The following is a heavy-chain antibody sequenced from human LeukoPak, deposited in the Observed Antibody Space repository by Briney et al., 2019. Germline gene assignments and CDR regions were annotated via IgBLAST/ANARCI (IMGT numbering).Heavy chain of an antibody. CDR1: GGSISSYY. Sequence: PSETLSLTCTVSGGSISSYYWSWIRQPPGKGLEWIGYIYYSGSTNYNPSLKSRVTISVDTSKNPFSLKLSSVTAADTAVYYCARGRLVGATGWFDPWGQGTLVTVSS. D-gene: IGHD1-26*01. J-gene: IGHJ5*02. V-gene: IGHV4-59*01. CDR3: ARGRLVGATGWFDP. CDR2: IYYSGST.